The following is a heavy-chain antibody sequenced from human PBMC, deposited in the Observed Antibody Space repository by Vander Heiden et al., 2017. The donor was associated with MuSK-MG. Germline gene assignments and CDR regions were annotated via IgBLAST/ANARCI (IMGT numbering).Heavy chain of an antibody. D-gene: IGHD5-18*01. CDR3: ARDRSGIQLWYDY. V-gene: IGHV7-4-1*02. CDR2: INTNTGNP. J-gene: IGHJ4*02. Sequence: QVQLVHSGSALNKPGATVTVSCTASGYTFTSHALNWVRQAPGQGREWMGWINTNTGNPTYAQGCTGRFVFSLNTSVSTEYLQISSLKAEDTDVYYGARDRSGIQLWYDYWGQGTLVTVSS. CDR1: GYTFTSHA.